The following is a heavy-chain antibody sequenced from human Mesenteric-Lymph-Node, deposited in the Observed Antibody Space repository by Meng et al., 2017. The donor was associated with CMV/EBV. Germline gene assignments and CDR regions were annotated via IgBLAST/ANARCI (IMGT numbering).Heavy chain of an antibody. V-gene: IGHV4-34*01. J-gene: IGHJ4*02. Sequence: SLTCAVYSGSFSGYYWSWIRQPPGKGLEWIGESNHSGSTNYNPSLKSRVTISVDTSKNQFSLKLSSVTAADTAVYYCARGGYSGYARWGQGTLVTVSS. CDR2: SNHSGST. CDR1: SGSFSGYY. D-gene: IGHD5-12*01. CDR3: ARGGYSGYAR.